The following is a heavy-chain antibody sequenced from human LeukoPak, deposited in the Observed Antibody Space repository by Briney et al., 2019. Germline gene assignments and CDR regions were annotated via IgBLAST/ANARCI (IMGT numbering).Heavy chain of an antibody. V-gene: IGHV4-4*07. Sequence: SETLSLTRTVSGGSISSYYWSWIRQPAGKGLEWIGRIYTSGSTNYNPSLKSRVTMSVDTSKNQFSLKLSSVTAADTAVYYCARDHRQWLYYYGMDVWGQGTTVTVSS. CDR3: ARDHRQWLYYYGMDV. CDR2: IYTSGST. D-gene: IGHD6-19*01. CDR1: GGSISSYY. J-gene: IGHJ6*02.